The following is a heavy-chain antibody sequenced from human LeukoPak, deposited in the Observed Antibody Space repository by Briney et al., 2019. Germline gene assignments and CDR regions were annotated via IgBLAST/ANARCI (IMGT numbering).Heavy chain of an antibody. CDR3: ARWVASPSRGWFDP. D-gene: IGHD3-22*01. CDR1: AYTFTGYY. J-gene: IGHJ5*02. Sequence: ASVKVSCKASAYTFTGYYVHWVRQAPGQGLEWMGWMNPKNGDTNYAQKFQGRVTMTRDTSISTAYMELNSLRFDDMAVYYCARWVASPSRGWFDPWGQGTLVTVSS. V-gene: IGHV1-2*02. CDR2: MNPKNGDT.